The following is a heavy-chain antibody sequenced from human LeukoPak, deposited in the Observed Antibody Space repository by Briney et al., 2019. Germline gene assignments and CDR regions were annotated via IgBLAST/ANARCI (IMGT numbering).Heavy chain of an antibody. V-gene: IGHV1-69*13. Sequence: SVKVSCKASGGTFSSYAISWVRQAPGQGLEWMGGIIPIFGTANYAKKFQGRVTITADESTSTAYMELSSLRSEDTAVYYCARGGYYYDSSGYYSLDYWGQGTLVTVSS. CDR2: IIPIFGTA. J-gene: IGHJ4*02. CDR3: ARGGYYYDSSGYYSLDY. CDR1: GGTFSSYA. D-gene: IGHD3-22*01.